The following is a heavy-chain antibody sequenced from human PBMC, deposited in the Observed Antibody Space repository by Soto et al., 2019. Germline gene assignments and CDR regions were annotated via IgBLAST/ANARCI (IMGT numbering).Heavy chain of an antibody. Sequence: QVQLVQSGAEVKKPGSSVKVYCKASGGTFSSYTISWVRQAPGQGLEWMGRIIPILGIANYAQKFQGRVTITADKSTSTAYMELSSLRSEDTAVYYCAARGYSYGYWLDYWGQGTLVTVSS. V-gene: IGHV1-69*02. CDR1: GGTFSSYT. J-gene: IGHJ4*02. CDR3: AARGYSYGYWLDY. D-gene: IGHD5-18*01. CDR2: IIPILGIA.